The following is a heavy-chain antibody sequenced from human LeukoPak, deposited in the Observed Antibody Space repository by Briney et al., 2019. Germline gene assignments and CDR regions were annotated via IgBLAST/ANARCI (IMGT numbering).Heavy chain of an antibody. J-gene: IGHJ6*03. CDR2: ISSSSSYI. CDR1: GFTFSSYS. V-gene: IGHV3-21*01. CDR3: ARDVEGEYQLPMNYYYYYYMDV. Sequence: PGGSLRLSCAASGFTFSSYSMNWVRQAPGKRLEWVSSISSSSSYIYYADSVKGRFTISRDNAKNSLYLQMNSLRAEDTAVYYCARDVEGEYQLPMNYYYYYYMDVWGKGTTVTVSS. D-gene: IGHD2-2*01.